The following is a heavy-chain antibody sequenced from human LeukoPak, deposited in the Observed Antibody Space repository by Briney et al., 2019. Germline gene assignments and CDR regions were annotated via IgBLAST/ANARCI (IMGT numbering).Heavy chain of an antibody. D-gene: IGHD4-17*01. J-gene: IGHJ4*02. CDR2: IKQDGSEK. CDR1: GFTFSSYW. Sequence: GGSLRLSCAASGFTFSSYWMSWVRQAPGKGLEWVANIKQDGSEKYYVDSVKGRFTISRDNAKNSLYLQMNSLRAEDTAVYYCARVTTVTTSDLDYWGQGTLVTVSS. V-gene: IGHV3-7*04. CDR3: ARVTTVTTSDLDY.